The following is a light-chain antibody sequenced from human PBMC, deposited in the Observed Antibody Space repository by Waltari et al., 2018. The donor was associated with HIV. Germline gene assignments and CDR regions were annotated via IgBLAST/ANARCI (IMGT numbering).Light chain of an antibody. Sequence: QSVLTQPPSVSEAPSQRVTLSCSGSSSTIGTNAVNWYQQVPGKAPKLLIYYDDLLSSGVSDRFSGSKSGTAASLAIRGLQSEDEADYYCAAWDDSLNGYVFGSGTKVTVL. CDR1: SSTIGTNA. J-gene: IGLJ1*01. CDR2: YDD. CDR3: AAWDDSLNGYV. V-gene: IGLV1-36*01.